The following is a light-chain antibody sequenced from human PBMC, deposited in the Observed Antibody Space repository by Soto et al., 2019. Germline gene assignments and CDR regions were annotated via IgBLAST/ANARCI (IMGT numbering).Light chain of an antibody. Sequence: QSALTQPPSVSGSPGQSVTISCTGTSTDVGPYNRVSWYQQPPGTAPKLIIYEVNNRPSGVPDRFSGSKSGNTASLTISGLQAEDEAEYYCSSYTITSTVVFGGGTKLTVL. V-gene: IGLV2-18*02. CDR2: EVN. CDR3: SSYTITSTVV. J-gene: IGLJ2*01. CDR1: STDVGPYNR.